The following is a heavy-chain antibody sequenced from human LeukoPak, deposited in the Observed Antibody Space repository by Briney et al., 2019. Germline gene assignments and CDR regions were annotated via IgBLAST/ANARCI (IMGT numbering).Heavy chain of an antibody. CDR1: GFTFNNYW. D-gene: IGHD3-9*01. CDR2: IKQDGSEK. CDR3: TSTFDRWCEIV. V-gene: IGHV3-7*01. J-gene: IGHJ4*02. Sequence: GGSLRLSCAASGFTFNNYWMTWVRQAPGKGLEWVANIKQDGSEKYYVDSVKGRFTISRDNAKNSLYLQMNSLRAEDTGVYYCTSTFDRWCEIVWGQGTLVTVSS.